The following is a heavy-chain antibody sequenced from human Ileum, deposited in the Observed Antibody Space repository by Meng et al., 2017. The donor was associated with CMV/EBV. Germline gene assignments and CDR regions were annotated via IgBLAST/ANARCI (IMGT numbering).Heavy chain of an antibody. CDR3: ARDGIRGADA. Sequence: GESLKISCAVSGFTFTIYGMHWVRQTPGKGLEWVAFIGSDGSNKYYADSVRGRFTISRDNSKNTLDLQMNSLRPEDTAVYYCARDGIRGADAWGQGTTVT. V-gene: IGHV3-30*02. D-gene: IGHD3-3*02. CDR1: GFTFTIYG. CDR2: IGSDGSNK. J-gene: IGHJ6*02.